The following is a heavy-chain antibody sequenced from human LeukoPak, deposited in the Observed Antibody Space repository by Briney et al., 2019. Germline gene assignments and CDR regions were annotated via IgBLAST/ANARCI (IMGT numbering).Heavy chain of an antibody. Sequence: SETLSLTCAVYGGSFSGYYWSWIRQPPGKGLEWIGEINHSGSTNYNPSLKSRVTISVDTSKNQFSLKLSSVTAADTAVYYCAVPSPTMPDAFDIWGQGTMVTVSS. CDR1: GGSFSGYY. V-gene: IGHV4-34*01. J-gene: IGHJ3*02. D-gene: IGHD2-2*01. CDR3: AVPSPTMPDAFDI. CDR2: INHSGST.